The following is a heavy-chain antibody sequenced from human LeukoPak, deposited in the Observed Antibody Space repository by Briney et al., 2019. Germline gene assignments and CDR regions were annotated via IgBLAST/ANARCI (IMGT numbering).Heavy chain of an antibody. D-gene: IGHD6-19*01. J-gene: IGHJ5*02. CDR3: ARGPALHSKWVGGRWFDP. CDR2: MNPNSGHA. CDR1: GYTSTSYD. V-gene: IGHV1-8*01. Sequence: ASVKVSCKASGYTSTSYDIHWVRQAAGHGLEWMGWMNPNSGHAGHAQKFEARVTMTRDTSMSTAYMELSGLTSEDTAIYYCARGPALHSKWVGGRWFDPWGQGTLVTVAS.